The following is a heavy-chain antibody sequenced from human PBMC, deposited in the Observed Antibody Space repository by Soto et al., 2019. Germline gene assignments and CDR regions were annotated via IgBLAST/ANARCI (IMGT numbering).Heavy chain of an antibody. CDR1: GFTFSNHA. Sequence: GGSLRLSCAASGFTFSNHAMNWVRQAQGKGLEWVSVISGSGDTSYADSVKGRITISRDNSKNTLYLQMNSLRAGDTAVYYCAHQASGYYFPFDHWGQGTLVTVSS. J-gene: IGHJ4*02. CDR2: ISGSGDT. V-gene: IGHV3-23*01. CDR3: AHQASGYYFPFDH. D-gene: IGHD3-3*01.